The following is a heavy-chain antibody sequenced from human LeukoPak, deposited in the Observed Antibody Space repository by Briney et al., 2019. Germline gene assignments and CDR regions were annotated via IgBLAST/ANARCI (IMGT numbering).Heavy chain of an antibody. CDR3: ARRGGYFDY. CDR2: LSYDGFTK. J-gene: IGHJ4*02. D-gene: IGHD3-22*01. V-gene: IGHV3-30*04. Sequence: GGSLRLSCVASGFTFSASTMHWVRQAPGKGLEWVAVLSYDGFTKYYADSVKGRFTISRDNSKNTLYLQMNSLRAEDTAVYYCARRGGYFDYWGQGTLVTVSS. CDR1: GFTFSAST.